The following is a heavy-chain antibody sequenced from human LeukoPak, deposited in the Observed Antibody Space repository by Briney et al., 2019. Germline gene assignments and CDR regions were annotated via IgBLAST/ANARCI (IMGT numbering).Heavy chain of an antibody. CDR2: IYHSGST. Sequence: SETLSLTCAVSGGSISSGGYSWSWIRQPPGKGLEWIGYIYHSGSTYYNPSLKSRVTISVDRYKNQFSLKLSSVTAADTAVYYCARVAGDAFDIWGQGTMVTVSS. J-gene: IGHJ3*02. V-gene: IGHV4-30-2*01. CDR3: ARVAGDAFDI. CDR1: GGSISSGGYS.